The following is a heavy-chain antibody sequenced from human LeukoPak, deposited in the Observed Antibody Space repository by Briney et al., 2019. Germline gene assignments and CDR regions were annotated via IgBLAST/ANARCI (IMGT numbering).Heavy chain of an antibody. CDR3: ARVYYYDSSGYYSDVADAFDI. CDR2: ISSSSSYI. D-gene: IGHD3-22*01. J-gene: IGHJ3*02. V-gene: IGHV3-21*01. CDR1: GFTFSSYS. Sequence: GGSLRLSCAASGFTFSSYSMNWVRQAPGKGLEWVSSISSSSSYIYYADSVKGRFTIYRDNAKNSLYLQMNSLRAEDTAVYYCARVYYYDSSGYYSDVADAFDIWGQGTMVTVSS.